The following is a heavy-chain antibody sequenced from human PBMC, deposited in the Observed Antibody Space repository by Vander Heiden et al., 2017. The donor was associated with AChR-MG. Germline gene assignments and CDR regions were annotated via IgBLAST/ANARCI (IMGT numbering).Heavy chain of an antibody. CDR1: GFTFSSYA. CDR2: ISGSGGST. V-gene: IGHV3-23*01. J-gene: IGHJ4*02. Sequence: EVQLLESGGGLVQPGGSLRLSCAASGFTFSSYAMSWVRQAPGKGLEWVSTISGSGGSTYYADSVKGQLTISRDNSKNTLYLQMNSLRAEDTAVYYCAKASGAGYYDSSGYYFDYWGQGTLVTVSS. D-gene: IGHD3-22*01. CDR3: AKASGAGYYDSSGYYFDY.